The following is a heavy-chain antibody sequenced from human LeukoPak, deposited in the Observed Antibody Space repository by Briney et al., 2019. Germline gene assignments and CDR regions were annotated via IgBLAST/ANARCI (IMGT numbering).Heavy chain of an antibody. CDR2: FDPEDGET. Sequence: ASVKVSCKVSGYTLTELSMHWVRQAPGKGLEWMGGFDPEDGETIYAQRFQGRVTMTEDTSTDTAYMELSSLRSEDTAVYYCASWPMTTVTLFDYWGQGTLVTVSS. V-gene: IGHV1-24*01. D-gene: IGHD4-17*01. CDR3: ASWPMTTVTLFDY. J-gene: IGHJ4*02. CDR1: GYTLTELS.